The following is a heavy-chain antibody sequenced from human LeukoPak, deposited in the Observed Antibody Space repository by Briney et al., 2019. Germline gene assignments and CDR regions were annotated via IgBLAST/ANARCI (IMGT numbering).Heavy chain of an antibody. CDR2: TSSSDAGT. D-gene: IGHD1-26*01. CDR1: GFTLSTYA. Sequence: GGSLRLSCAASGFTLSTYAMSWVRQTPGKGLEWVAATSSSDAGTYHADSVRGRFTISRDNSKNTLYLQMNSLRAEDAAVYFCAKTSAATTAASYWYFDVWGRGALVTVSS. J-gene: IGHJ2*01. V-gene: IGHV3-23*01. CDR3: AKTSAATTAASYWYFDV.